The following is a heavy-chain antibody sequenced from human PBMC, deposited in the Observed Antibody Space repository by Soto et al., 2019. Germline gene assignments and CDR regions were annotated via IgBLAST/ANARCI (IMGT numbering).Heavy chain of an antibody. CDR1: GYTFTGYY. D-gene: IGHD4-17*01. J-gene: IGHJ5*02. CDR2: INPNSGGT. V-gene: IGHV1-2*02. CDR3: ARGWNHYGDYVWFDP. Sequence: ASVKVSCKASGYTFTGYYMHWVRQAPGQGLEWMGWINPNSGGTNYAQKFQGRVTMTRDTPISTAYMELSRLRSDDTAVYYCARGWNHYGDYVWFDPWGQGTLVTVSS.